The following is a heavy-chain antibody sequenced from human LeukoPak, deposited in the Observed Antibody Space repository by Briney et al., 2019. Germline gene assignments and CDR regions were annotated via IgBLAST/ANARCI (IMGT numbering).Heavy chain of an antibody. CDR1: GGTFTSYA. CDR3: ARDQYQLLTGAFDY. Sequence: GSSVKVSCKTSGGTFTSYAITWVRQAPGQGLEWMGKIIPISGTTNYAQKFQGRVTITADESTSTAYMELSSLRSEDTALYYCARDQYQLLTGAFDYWGQGTLVTVSS. J-gene: IGHJ4*02. V-gene: IGHV1-69*15. CDR2: IIPISGTT. D-gene: IGHD2-2*01.